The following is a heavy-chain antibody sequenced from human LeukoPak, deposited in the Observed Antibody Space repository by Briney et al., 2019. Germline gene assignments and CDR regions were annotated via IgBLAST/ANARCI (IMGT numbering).Heavy chain of an antibody. D-gene: IGHD3-3*01. CDR2: IYYSGST. CDR1: GGSISSSSYY. V-gene: IGHV4-39*01. Sequence: SETLSLTCTVSGGSISSSSYYWGWIRQPPGKGLEWIGSIYYSGSTYYNPSLKSRVTISVDTSKNQFSLKLSSVTAADTAVYYCARLPNLRVYYYYMDVWGKGTTVTISS. J-gene: IGHJ6*03. CDR3: ARLPNLRVYYYYMDV.